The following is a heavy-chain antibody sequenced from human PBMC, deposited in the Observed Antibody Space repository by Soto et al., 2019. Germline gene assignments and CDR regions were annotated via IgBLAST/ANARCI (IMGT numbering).Heavy chain of an antibody. CDR2: INPSGGST. V-gene: IGHV1-46*03. CDR1: GYTFTSYD. CDR3: ARDRGGYYDGMDV. D-gene: IGHD3-10*01. Sequence: QVQLVQSGAEVKKPGASVKVSCKASGYTFTSYDMHWVRQAPGQGLEWMGIINPSGGSTSYAQKFQGRVTMTRDTSTSTAYMELSSLRSEDTAVYYCARDRGGYYDGMDVWGQGTTVTVSS. J-gene: IGHJ6*02.